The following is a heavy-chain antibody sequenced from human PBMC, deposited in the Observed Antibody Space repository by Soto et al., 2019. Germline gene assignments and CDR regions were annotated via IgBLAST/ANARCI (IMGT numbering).Heavy chain of an antibody. CDR1: GFTFGSYV. V-gene: IGHV3-23*01. J-gene: IGHJ4*01. CDR3: SKKESGQNPFDY. Sequence: GGSLRLSCAASGFTFGSYVMGCVRQAPGKGLEWVSIISSGGGTTHYADSVKGRFTISRDNSKNTLSLQMSSLRAADTAVYYFSKKESGQNPFDYCAQGTPVTVSA. D-gene: IGHD3-3*01. CDR2: ISSGGGTT.